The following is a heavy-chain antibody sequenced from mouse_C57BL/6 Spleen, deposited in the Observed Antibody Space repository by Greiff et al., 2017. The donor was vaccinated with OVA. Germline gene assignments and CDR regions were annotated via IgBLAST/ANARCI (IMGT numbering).Heavy chain of an antibody. CDR2: IYPRSGNT. CDR3: ARYDGYYGGTGMAMDY. J-gene: IGHJ4*01. V-gene: IGHV1-81*01. CDR1: GYTFTSYG. Sequence: VKLMESGAELARPGASVKLSCTASGYTFTSYGISWVQQRTGQGLEWIGEIYPRSGNTYYNEKFKGKATLTADKSSSTAYMELRSLTSEDAAVYFCARYDGYYGGTGMAMDYWGQGTSVTVAS. D-gene: IGHD2-3*01.